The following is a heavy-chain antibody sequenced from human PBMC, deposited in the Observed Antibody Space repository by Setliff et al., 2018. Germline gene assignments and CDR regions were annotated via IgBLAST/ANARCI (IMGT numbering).Heavy chain of an antibody. Sequence: AGGSLRLSCEASGFTFSSYSMNWVRQAPGKGLEWVSSISSSSSYIYYTDSVKGRFAISRDNAKNSLYLQMNSLRAEDTAVYYCARDPPWELRYFDLWGRGTLVTVSS. CDR2: ISSSSSYI. CDR1: GFTFSSYS. D-gene: IGHD1-26*01. J-gene: IGHJ2*01. V-gene: IGHV3-21*01. CDR3: ARDPPWELRYFDL.